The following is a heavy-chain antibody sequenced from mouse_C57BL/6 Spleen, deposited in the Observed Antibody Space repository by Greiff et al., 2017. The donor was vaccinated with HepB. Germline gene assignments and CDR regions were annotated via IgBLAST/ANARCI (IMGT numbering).Heavy chain of an antibody. CDR2: IDPSDSYT. Sequence: VQLQQPGAELVMPGASVKLSCKASGYTFTSYWMHWVKQRPGQGLEWIGEIDPSDSYTNYNQKFKGKSTLTVDKSSSTAYMPLSSLTSEDSAVYYCARRTEYFDVWGTGTTVTVSS. V-gene: IGHV1-69*01. CDR1: GYTFTSYW. CDR3: ARRTEYFDV. J-gene: IGHJ1*03.